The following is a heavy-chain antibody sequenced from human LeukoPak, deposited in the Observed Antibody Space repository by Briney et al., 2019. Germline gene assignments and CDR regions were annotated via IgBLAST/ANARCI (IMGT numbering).Heavy chain of an antibody. Sequence: GGSLRLSCAASTFTFSSYGMHWVRQPPGKGLEWVAVISYDGINKFYADPVKGRFTISRDNSKNTLYLQMNSLRAEDTAVYYCARHSLYYYDSSGYYHDYWGRGTLATVSS. CDR3: ARHSLYYYDSSGYYHDY. J-gene: IGHJ4*02. V-gene: IGHV3-30*03. CDR2: ISYDGINK. D-gene: IGHD3-22*01. CDR1: TFTFSSYG.